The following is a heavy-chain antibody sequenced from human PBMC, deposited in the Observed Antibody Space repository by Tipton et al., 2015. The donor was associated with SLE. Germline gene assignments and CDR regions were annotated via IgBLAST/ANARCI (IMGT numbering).Heavy chain of an antibody. Sequence: TLSLTCTVSGGSVSSGSYYWSWIRQPPGKGLEWIGYIYYSGSTNYNPSLKSRVTISVDTSKNQFSLKLSSVTAADTAVYYCARAIAMVRGVDGYNWFDPWGQGTLVTVSS. CDR3: ARAIAMVRGVDGYNWFDP. J-gene: IGHJ5*02. CDR1: GGSVSSGSYY. V-gene: IGHV4-61*01. CDR2: IYYSGST. D-gene: IGHD3-10*01.